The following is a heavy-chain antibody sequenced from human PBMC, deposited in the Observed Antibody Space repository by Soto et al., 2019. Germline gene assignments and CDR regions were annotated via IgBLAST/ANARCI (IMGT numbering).Heavy chain of an antibody. CDR3: ARFDGTVAARRNYWYFDL. Sequence: SETLSLTCPVSGASISSPTYYWIWNPQSPGKGLEWIGKINYSGSTNYSPSLKSRVTISVDTSKNHFSLKLSSVTAADTAVYYCARFDGTVAARRNYWYFDLWGRGTLVTVSS. CDR1: GASISSPTYY. V-gene: IGHV4-39*02. D-gene: IGHD2-15*01. CDR2: INYSGST. J-gene: IGHJ2*01.